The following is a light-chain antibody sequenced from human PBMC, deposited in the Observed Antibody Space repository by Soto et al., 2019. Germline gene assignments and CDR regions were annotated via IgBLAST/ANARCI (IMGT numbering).Light chain of an antibody. CDR2: LNSDGSH. Sequence: QSVLTQSPSASASLGASVKLTCTLSSGHSNYAIAWHQQQSEKGPRYLMKLNSDGSHSKGDWVPDRFSGSSSGAERYLTIFSLQSEDEADYYCQTWGSGIVVFGGGTKLTVL. J-gene: IGLJ2*01. V-gene: IGLV4-69*01. CDR1: SGHSNYA. CDR3: QTWGSGIVV.